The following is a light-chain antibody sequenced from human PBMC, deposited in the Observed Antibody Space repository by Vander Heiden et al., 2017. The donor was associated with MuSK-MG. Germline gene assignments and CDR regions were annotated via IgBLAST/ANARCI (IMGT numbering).Light chain of an antibody. V-gene: IGLV3-1*01. CDR2: QDT. CDR1: KLGDKY. CDR3: QGWDSRRGV. J-gene: IGLJ2*01. Sequence: SYELTQPPSVSVSPGQTASITCSGDKLGDKYVCWYQQKPGQSPVLVIYQDTKRPSGIPERFSGSNSGTKANLTISGTQAVDDAYDYCQGWDSRRGVFGGGTKLTVL.